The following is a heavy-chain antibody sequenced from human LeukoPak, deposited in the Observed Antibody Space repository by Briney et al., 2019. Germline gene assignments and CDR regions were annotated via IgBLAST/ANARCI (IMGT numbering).Heavy chain of an antibody. J-gene: IGHJ5*02. V-gene: IGHV3-30*02. D-gene: IGHD6-13*01. CDR2: IRNDGSND. Sequence: PGGSLRLSCAASGFTFSDFGMHWVRQARGKGLEWVAFIRNDGSNDYYPDSVKGRFTISRGNSRTTLYLQMHSLRIEDTAVYYCVKGGSSSHNWFDPWGQGILVTVSS. CDR1: GFTFSDFG. CDR3: VKGGSSSHNWFDP.